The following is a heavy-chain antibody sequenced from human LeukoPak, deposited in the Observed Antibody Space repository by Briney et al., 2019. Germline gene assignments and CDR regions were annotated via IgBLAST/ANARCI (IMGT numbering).Heavy chain of an antibody. CDR1: GGTFSSYA. D-gene: IGHD6-13*01. V-gene: IGHV1-69*06. J-gene: IGHJ3*02. Sequence: ASVKVSCKASGGTFSSYAISWVRQAPGQGLEWMGGIIPIFGTANYAQKFQGRVTITADKSTSTAYMELSSLRSEDTAVYYCAREGYSSSWYVERDAFDIWGQGTMVTVSS. CDR2: IIPIFGTA. CDR3: AREGYSSSWYVERDAFDI.